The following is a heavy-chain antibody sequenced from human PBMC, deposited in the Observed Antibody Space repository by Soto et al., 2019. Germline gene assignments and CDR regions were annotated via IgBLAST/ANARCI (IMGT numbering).Heavy chain of an antibody. J-gene: IGHJ6*02. CDR3: ARDIMVYAMGYYGMDV. CDR2: ISYTGTP. CDR1: GDSISSDGSS. Sequence: SETLSLTCTVSGDSISSDGSSWSWIRHHPGKGLEWIGNISYTGTPYYNPSLRSRVTISVDPSKNQFSLRLNSVTAADTAVYYCARDIMVYAMGYYGMDVWGQGTTVTVSS. V-gene: IGHV4-31*03. D-gene: IGHD2-8*01.